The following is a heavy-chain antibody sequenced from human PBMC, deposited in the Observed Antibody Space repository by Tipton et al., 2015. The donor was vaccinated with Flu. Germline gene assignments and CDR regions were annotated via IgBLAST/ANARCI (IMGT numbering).Heavy chain of an antibody. CDR1: GFTVSNNY. Sequence: QLVQSGGALIQPGGSLRLSCAASGFTVSNNYMSWVRQAPGKGLEWVSVIYSGGSTYYADSVKCRFTISRENSENTLYLQVNSLRAGETAVYYCARVGPRVGKGWCFDLLGRGTLVTVSS. V-gene: IGHV3-53*01. CDR2: IYSGGST. CDR3: ARVGPRVGKGWCFDL. J-gene: IGHJ2*01. D-gene: IGHD4-23*01.